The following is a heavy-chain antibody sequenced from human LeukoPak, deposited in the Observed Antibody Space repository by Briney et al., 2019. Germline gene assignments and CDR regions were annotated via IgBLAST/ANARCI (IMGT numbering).Heavy chain of an antibody. D-gene: IGHD5-24*01. CDR3: AKMAQNFDY. CDR1: GFTFSSYG. V-gene: IGHV3-30*18. Sequence: GRSLRLSCAASGFTFSSYGMHWVRQAPGKGLEWVAVISYDGSNKYYADSVKGRFTISRDNSKNTLYLQMNSPRAEDTAVYYCAKMAQNFDYWGQGTLVTVSS. J-gene: IGHJ4*02. CDR2: ISYDGSNK.